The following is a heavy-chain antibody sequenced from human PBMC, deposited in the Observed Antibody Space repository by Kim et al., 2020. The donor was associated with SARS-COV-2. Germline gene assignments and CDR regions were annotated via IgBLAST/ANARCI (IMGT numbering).Heavy chain of an antibody. CDR3: ASPKGIAAARGYY. CDR1: GFTFSSYA. CDR2: ISGSSSYI. V-gene: IGHV3-21*01. D-gene: IGHD6-13*01. J-gene: IGHJ4*02. Sequence: GGSLRLSCAASGFTFSSYAMHWVRQAPGKGLEWVSSISGSSSYIYYADSVKGRFTISRDNAKNSLYLQMNSLRAEDTAVYYCASPKGIAAARGYYWGQGTLVTVSS.